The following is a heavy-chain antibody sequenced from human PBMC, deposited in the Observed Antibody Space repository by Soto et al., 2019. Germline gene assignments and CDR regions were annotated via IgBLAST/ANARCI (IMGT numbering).Heavy chain of an antibody. CDR3: AIDVI. CDR2: IKSDGSER. J-gene: IGHJ4*02. CDR1: GFTFSNFW. Sequence: EVQLVESGGGLVQPGGSLRLSCAASGFTFSNFWMSWVRQAPGKGLEWVASIKSDGSERSHVDAVRGRFSISRDNARNSLYLQMNSLRADDTAVYYCAIDVIWGQGSLVTVSS. V-gene: IGHV3-7*05.